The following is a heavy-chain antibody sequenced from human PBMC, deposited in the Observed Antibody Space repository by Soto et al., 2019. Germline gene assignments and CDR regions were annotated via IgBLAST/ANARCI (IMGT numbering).Heavy chain of an antibody. V-gene: IGHV4-59*08. D-gene: IGHD3-16*01. CDR3: ASLRLADYYYYGMDV. J-gene: IGHJ6*02. CDR2: IYYSGST. Sequence: SETLSLTCTVSGGSISSYYWSWIRQPPGKGLEWIGYIYYSGSTNYNPSLKSRVTISVDTSKNQFSLKLSSVTAADTAVYYCASLRLADYYYYGMDVWGQGTTVTVS. CDR1: GGSISSYY.